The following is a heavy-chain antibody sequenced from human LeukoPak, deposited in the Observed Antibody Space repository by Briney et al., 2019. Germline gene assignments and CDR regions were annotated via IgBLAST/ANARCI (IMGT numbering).Heavy chain of an antibody. V-gene: IGHV3-33*01. CDR1: GFTLSSYG. D-gene: IGHD3-10*01. CDR3: ARDFGFQNYFDY. J-gene: IGHJ4*02. CDR2: IWYDGSNK. Sequence: GGSLRLSCAASGFTLSSYGMHWVRQAPGKGLEWVAVIWYDGSNKYYADSVKGRFTISRDNSKNTLYLQMNSLRGEDTAVYYCARDFGFQNYFDYWGQGTLVTVSS.